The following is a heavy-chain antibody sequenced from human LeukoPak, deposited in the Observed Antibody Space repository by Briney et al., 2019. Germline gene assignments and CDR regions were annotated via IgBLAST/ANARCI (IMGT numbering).Heavy chain of an antibody. CDR2: ISGSGGST. CDR3: AKRAPTTRYFDWLNAFDI. J-gene: IGHJ3*02. D-gene: IGHD3-9*01. CDR1: GFTFSSYA. Sequence: PGGSLRLSCAASGFTFSSYAMSWVRQAPGKGLEWVSAISGSGGSTYYADSVKGRFTISRDNSKNTLYLQMNSLRAEDTAVYYFAKRAPTTRYFDWLNAFDIWGQGTMVTVSS. V-gene: IGHV3-23*01.